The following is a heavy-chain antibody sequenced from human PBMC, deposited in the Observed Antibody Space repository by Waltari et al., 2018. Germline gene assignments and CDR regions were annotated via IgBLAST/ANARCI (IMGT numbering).Heavy chain of an antibody. CDR2: ISYDGSNK. V-gene: IGHV3-30*18. D-gene: IGHD6-19*01. Sequence: QVQLVESGGGVVQPGRSLRLSCAASGFTFRSYGMHWVRQAPGKGLEWVAVISYDGSNKYYADSVKGRFTISRDNSKNTLYLQMNSLRAEDTAVYYCAKDWLIVVAGTDYFDYWGQGTLVTVSS. J-gene: IGHJ4*02. CDR1: GFTFRSYG. CDR3: AKDWLIVVAGTDYFDY.